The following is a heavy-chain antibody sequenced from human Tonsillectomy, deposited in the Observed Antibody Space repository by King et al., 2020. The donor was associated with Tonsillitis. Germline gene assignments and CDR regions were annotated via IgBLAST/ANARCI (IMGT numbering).Heavy chain of an antibody. CDR3: ARHYDSCGHFLKTFDY. J-gene: IGHJ4*02. D-gene: IGHD3-22*01. V-gene: IGHV4-39*07. Sequence: QLQESGPGLVKPSETLYLTCTVSGGSISSSTYYWGWIRQPPGKGLQWIGSIYYSGFTYYNPSLRSRLTISVDTSKNQFSLRLSSVTAADTAVYYCARHYDSCGHFLKTFDYWGQGTLVTVSS. CDR2: IYYSGFT. CDR1: GGSISSSTYY.